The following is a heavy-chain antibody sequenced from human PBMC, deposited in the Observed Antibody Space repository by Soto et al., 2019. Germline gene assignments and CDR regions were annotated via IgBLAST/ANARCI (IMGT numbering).Heavy chain of an antibody. Sequence: QLQLQESGSGLVKPSQTLSLTYAVSGDSITSVGYSWSWIRQPPGKALEWIGYIYHTGTTYYTAALKSRVTISLDRSKNRISLSLNSVTAADTAVYYCAATVFGEYSHYALDVWGQGTTVTVSS. V-gene: IGHV4-30-2*01. CDR2: IYHTGTT. CDR3: AATVFGEYSHYALDV. D-gene: IGHD3-3*01. CDR1: GDSITSVGYS. J-gene: IGHJ6*02.